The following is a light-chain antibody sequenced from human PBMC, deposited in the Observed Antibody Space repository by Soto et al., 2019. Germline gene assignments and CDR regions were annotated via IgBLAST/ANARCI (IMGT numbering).Light chain of an antibody. CDR3: LRDYIQPWT. V-gene: IGKV1-6*01. CDR2: AAS. Sequence: AIQMTQSPSSLSASVGDRVTISCRASQGIRNDLGWYQQKPGKAPKLLIYAASSLESGVPSRFSASGSGTDFTLTISSLQPVDCVTYYCLRDYIQPWTFGQGTNVEIK. J-gene: IGKJ1*01. CDR1: QGIRND.